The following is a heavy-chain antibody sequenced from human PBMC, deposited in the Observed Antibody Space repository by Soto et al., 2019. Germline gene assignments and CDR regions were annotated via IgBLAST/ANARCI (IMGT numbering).Heavy chain of an antibody. Sequence: ASVKVSCKASGYTFTGYYMHWVRQAPGQGLEWMGWINPNSGGTNYAQKFQGWVTMTRDTSISTAYMELSRLRSDDTAVYYCAREFRGVVDYYGSGSYYNSPYYYGMDVWGQGTTVTVSS. CDR3: AREFRGVVDYYGSGSYYNSPYYYGMDV. V-gene: IGHV1-2*04. CDR1: GYTFTGYY. CDR2: INPNSGGT. J-gene: IGHJ6*02. D-gene: IGHD3-10*01.